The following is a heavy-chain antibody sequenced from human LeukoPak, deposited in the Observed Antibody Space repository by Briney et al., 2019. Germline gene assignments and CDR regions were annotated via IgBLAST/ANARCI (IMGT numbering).Heavy chain of an antibody. CDR1: GGAISSYY. CDR2: IYYSGST. J-gene: IGHJ4*02. Sequence: SETLSLTCTVSGGAISSYYWSWIRQPPGKGLEGIGYIYYSGSTNYNPSLKSRVTISVDTSKNQFSLKLSSVTAADTAVYYCARRGYFDYWGQGTLVTVSS. CDR3: ARRGYFDY. V-gene: IGHV4-59*08.